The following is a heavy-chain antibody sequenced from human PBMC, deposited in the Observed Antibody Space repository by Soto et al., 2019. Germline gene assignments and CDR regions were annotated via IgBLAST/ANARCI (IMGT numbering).Heavy chain of an antibody. Sequence: SETLSLTCAVYGGSFSGYYWSWIRQPPGKGLEWIEEINHSGSTNYNPSLKSRVTISVDTSKNQFSLRLSSVTAADTAVYYCARVVPAAILKGWVYYYDFWSGYFQRWFDPWGQGTLVTVSS. D-gene: IGHD3-3*01. CDR1: GGSFSGYY. V-gene: IGHV4-34*01. CDR2: INHSGST. CDR3: ARVVPAAILKGWVYYYDFWSGYFQRWFDP. J-gene: IGHJ5*02.